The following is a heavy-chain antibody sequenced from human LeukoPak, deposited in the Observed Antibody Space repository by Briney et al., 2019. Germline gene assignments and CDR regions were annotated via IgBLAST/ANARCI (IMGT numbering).Heavy chain of an antibody. J-gene: IGHJ6*03. D-gene: IGHD6-6*01. Sequence: GGSLRLSCAASGFTFSSYAMSWVRQAPGKGLEWVSAISGRGGSTYYADSVKGRFTISRDNSKNTLYLQMNSLRAEDTAVYYCAKSFGEQLVRVYYYYMDVWGKGTTVTVSS. CDR2: ISGRGGST. CDR3: AKSFGEQLVRVYYYYMDV. V-gene: IGHV3-23*01. CDR1: GFTFSSYA.